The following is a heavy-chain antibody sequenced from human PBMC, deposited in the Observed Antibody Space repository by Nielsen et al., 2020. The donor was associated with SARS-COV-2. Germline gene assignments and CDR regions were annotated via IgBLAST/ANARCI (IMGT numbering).Heavy chain of an antibody. CDR1: GFAFSGYA. Sequence: SLKISCAASGFAFSGYAMHWVRQAPGKGLEWVSGISWNSDSIGYADSVKGRFTISRDNAKNSLYLQMNSLRAEDTALYYCVVPAANNFDYWGQGTLVTVSS. CDR2: ISWNSDSI. D-gene: IGHD2-2*01. J-gene: IGHJ4*02. V-gene: IGHV3-9*01. CDR3: VVPAANNFDY.